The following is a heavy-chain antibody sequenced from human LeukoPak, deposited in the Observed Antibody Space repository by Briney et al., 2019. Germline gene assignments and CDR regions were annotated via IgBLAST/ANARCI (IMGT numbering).Heavy chain of an antibody. D-gene: IGHD3-10*01. CDR3: ARFRSSGSYLDY. V-gene: IGHV1-46*01. Sequence: GASVKVSCKASGHTLTSYYIHWVRQAPGQGLEWMGTINPSGGSTTYAQKFQGRVTMTRDTSTSTVYMELSSLRSEDTAVYYCARFRSSGSYLDYWGQGTLVTVSS. CDR1: GHTLTSYY. J-gene: IGHJ4*02. CDR2: INPSGGST.